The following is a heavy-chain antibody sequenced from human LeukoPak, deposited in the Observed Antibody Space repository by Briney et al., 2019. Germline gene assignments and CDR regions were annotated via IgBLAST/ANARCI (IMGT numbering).Heavy chain of an antibody. Sequence: ASVKVSCKAFGYTFTSYGISWVRQAPGQGLEWMGWISAYNGNTNYAQKLQGRVTMTTDTSTSTAYMELRSLRSDDTAVYYCARDRARIAAAGTSVFQHWGQGTLVTVSS. D-gene: IGHD6-13*01. CDR2: ISAYNGNT. V-gene: IGHV1-18*01. CDR3: ARDRARIAAAGTSVFQH. CDR1: GYTFTSYG. J-gene: IGHJ1*01.